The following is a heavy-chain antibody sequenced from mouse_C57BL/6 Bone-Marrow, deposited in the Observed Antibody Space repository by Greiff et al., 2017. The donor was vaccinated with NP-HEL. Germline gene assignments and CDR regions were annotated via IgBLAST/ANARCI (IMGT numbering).Heavy chain of an antibody. D-gene: IGHD1-1*01. CDR1: GFNIKDDY. CDR2: IDPENGDT. CDR3: TTGGSSPEAMDY. V-gene: IGHV14-4*01. Sequence: VQLQQSGAELVRPGASVKLSCTVSGFNIKDDYMHWVKQRPEQGLEWIGWIDPENGDTEYASKFQGKATITADTSSNTAYLQLSSLTSEDTAVYYCTTGGSSPEAMDYWGQGTSVTVSS. J-gene: IGHJ4*01.